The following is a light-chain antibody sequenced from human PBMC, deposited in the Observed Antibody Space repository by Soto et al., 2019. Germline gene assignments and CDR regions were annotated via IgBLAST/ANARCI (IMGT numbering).Light chain of an antibody. CDR3: QQFHTIPWT. J-gene: IGKJ1*01. V-gene: IGKV4-1*01. CDR1: QTVLNSSNNKTY. CDR2: WAS. Sequence: DIVMTQSPDSLAVSLGERATLDCKSSQTVLNSSNNKTYLAWYRQRPGQPPTLLINWASTRQSGVPARFRGSGSGTEFTLTITDLQAEDLAVYYCQQFHTIPWTFVQGTKVEIK.